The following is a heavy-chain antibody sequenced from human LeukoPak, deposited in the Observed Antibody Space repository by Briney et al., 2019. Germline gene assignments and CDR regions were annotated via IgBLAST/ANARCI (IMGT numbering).Heavy chain of an antibody. J-gene: IGHJ4*02. CDR3: ARDTPRGWLDGPYFDY. CDR2: IRYDESNK. Sequence: GGSLRLSCVTSGFTFSSYGMHWVRQAPGKGLEWVAFIRYDESNKYYADSVKGRFTISRDNAKNSLYLQMNSLRAEDTAVYYCARDTPRGWLDGPYFDYWGQGTLVTVSS. CDR1: GFTFSSYG. V-gene: IGHV3-30*02. D-gene: IGHD6-19*01.